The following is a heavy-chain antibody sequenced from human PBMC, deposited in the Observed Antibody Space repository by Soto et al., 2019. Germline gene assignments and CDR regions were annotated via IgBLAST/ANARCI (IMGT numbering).Heavy chain of an antibody. Sequence: PGGSLRLSCAASGFTFSSYWMHWVRQAPGKGLVWVSRINSDGSSTSYADSVKGRFTISRDNAKNTLYLQMNSLRAEDTAVYYCARDAGMYYDFWSGYPPVYWGQGTLVTVSS. D-gene: IGHD3-3*01. J-gene: IGHJ4*02. V-gene: IGHV3-74*01. CDR3: ARDAGMYYDFWSGYPPVY. CDR2: INSDGSST. CDR1: GFTFSSYW.